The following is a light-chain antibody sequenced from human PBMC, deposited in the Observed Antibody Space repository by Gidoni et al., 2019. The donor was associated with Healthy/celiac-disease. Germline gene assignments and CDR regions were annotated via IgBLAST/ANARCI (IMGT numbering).Light chain of an antibody. J-gene: IGKJ4*01. CDR1: QSVNSN. CDR3: QQYNNWPQT. V-gene: IGKV3-15*01. CDR2: GAS. Sequence: ELVMTQSPATLSVSPGERATLSCRASQSVNSNLAWYQQKPGQAPRLLIYGASTRATGIPARFSGSGSGTEFTLTISSLQSEDFAVYYCQQYNNWPQTFGGGTKVEIK.